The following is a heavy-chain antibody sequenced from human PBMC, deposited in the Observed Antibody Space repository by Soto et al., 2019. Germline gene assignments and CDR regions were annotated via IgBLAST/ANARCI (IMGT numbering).Heavy chain of an antibody. V-gene: IGHV4-30-4*01. CDR3: ARDRFGVTGFYYYGMDV. CDR1: GGSISSGDYY. Sequence: SETLSLTCTVSGGSISSGDYYWSWIRQPPGKGLEWIGYIYYSGSTYYNPSLKSRVTISVDTSKNQFSLKLSSVTAADTAVYYCARDRFGVTGFYYYGMDVWGQGTTVTVSS. D-gene: IGHD3-3*01. CDR2: IYYSGST. J-gene: IGHJ6*02.